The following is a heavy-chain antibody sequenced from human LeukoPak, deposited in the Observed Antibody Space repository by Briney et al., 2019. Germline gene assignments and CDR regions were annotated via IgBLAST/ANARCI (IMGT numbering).Heavy chain of an antibody. CDR1: GGSISSGGYY. CDR2: IYYSGST. CDR3: ASGDCSSTSCYGNCYGMDV. V-gene: IGHV4-31*03. Sequence: SQTLSLTCTVSGGSISSGGYYWSWIRQHPGKGLEWIGYIYYSGSTYYNPSLKSRVTISVDTSKNQFSLKLSSVTAADTAVYYCASGDCSSTSCYGNCYGMDVWGKGTTVTVSS. D-gene: IGHD2-2*01. J-gene: IGHJ6*04.